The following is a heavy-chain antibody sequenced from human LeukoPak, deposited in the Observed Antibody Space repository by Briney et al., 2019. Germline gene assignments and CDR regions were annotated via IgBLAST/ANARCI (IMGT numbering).Heavy chain of an antibody. D-gene: IGHD4-17*01. Sequence: PGGSLSLSCAASGFTFSSYSMNWVRRAPGKGLEWVSSITSSSRYIYYADSVKGRFTISRDNAKNSLFLQMNSLRAEDTAVYYCARDQYGDYGFDYWGQGILVTVSS. J-gene: IGHJ4*02. CDR3: ARDQYGDYGFDY. CDR1: GFTFSSYS. CDR2: ITSSSRYI. V-gene: IGHV3-21*01.